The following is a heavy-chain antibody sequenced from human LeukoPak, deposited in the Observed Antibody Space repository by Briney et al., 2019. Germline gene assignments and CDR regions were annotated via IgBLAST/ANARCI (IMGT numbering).Heavy chain of an antibody. CDR3: ARHAVRGYSYGWAGGY. CDR1: GYSFTNYW. V-gene: IGHV5-51*01. D-gene: IGHD5-18*01. J-gene: IGHJ4*02. Sequence: GESLKISCKGSGYSFTNYWIGWVRQMPGKGLEWMGIIYPDDSDPKYSPSFQGQVTISADKSISTAYLQWSSLKASDTAMYYCARHAVRGYSYGWAGGYWGQGTLVTVSS. CDR2: IYPDDSDP.